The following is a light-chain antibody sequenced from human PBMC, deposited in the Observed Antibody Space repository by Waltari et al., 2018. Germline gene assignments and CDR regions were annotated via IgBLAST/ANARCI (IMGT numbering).Light chain of an antibody. J-gene: IGLJ2*01. CDR1: NSDVGAYTY. Sequence: QSALTQPRSVSGSPGQSLTPSCTGTNSDVGAYTYVSWYQQRPRKAPKLVLYDVDKRPSGVPDRFSGSKAGNTASLTISGLQADDEADYYCCSYAGRYTSVFGGGTKVTVL. CDR2: DVD. V-gene: IGLV2-11*01. CDR3: CSYAGRYTSV.